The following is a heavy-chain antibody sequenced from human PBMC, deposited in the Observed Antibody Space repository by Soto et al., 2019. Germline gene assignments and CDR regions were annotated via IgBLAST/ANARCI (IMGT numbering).Heavy chain of an antibody. J-gene: IGHJ4*02. CDR3: ARDVGVRGVIHIDY. V-gene: IGHV3-21*01. CDR2: ISSSSSYI. CDR1: GFTFSSYS. D-gene: IGHD3-10*01. Sequence: PGGSLRLSCAASGFTFSSYSVNWVRQAPGKGLEWVSSISSSSSYIYYADSVKGRFTISRDNAKNSLYLQMNSLRAEDTAVYYCARDVGVRGVIHIDYWGQGTLVTVSS.